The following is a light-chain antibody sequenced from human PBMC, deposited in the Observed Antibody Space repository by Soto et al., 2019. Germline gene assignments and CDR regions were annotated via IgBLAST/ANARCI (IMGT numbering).Light chain of an antibody. J-gene: IGKJ1*01. CDR1: QGISSR. CDR2: AAS. V-gene: IGKV1-12*01. Sequence: DIQMHQYPNSLSASVGDRVTIACRAGQGISSRLAWYQQKPGTPPKLLIYAASTLHSGVPPRFSGSGSGTDFTLTTSSLQPEDFATYYCQQANTFPWTFGQGTKVDI. CDR3: QQANTFPWT.